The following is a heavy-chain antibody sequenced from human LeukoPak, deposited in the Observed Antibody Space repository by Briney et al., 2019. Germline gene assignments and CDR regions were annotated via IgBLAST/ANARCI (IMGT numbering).Heavy chain of an antibody. D-gene: IGHD3-22*01. CDR2: IYSTGST. V-gene: IGHV4-4*07. CDR1: GGSISSYY. Sequence: SETLSLTCTVSGGSISSYYWSWIRQPAGKGLEWIGRIYSTGSTNYNPSLKSRVTMSVDTSKNQFSLRLSSVTAADTDVYYCAGGRDYYDSSAYGSVSSFDHWGQGTLVTVSS. CDR3: AGGRDYYDSSAYGSVSSFDH. J-gene: IGHJ4*02.